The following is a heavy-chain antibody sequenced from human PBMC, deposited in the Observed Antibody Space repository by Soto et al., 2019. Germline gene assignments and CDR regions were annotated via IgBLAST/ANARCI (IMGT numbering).Heavy chain of an antibody. D-gene: IGHD3-10*01. Sequence: QVQLVQSGAEVRKPGASVNVSCTASGYTFSYDGINWVRQAPGQGLEWMGWISAYNGNIEYAQKVQGRVTMTPDTSTITAYMELRSLRADDTAVYSCARGGPTSADYYYGMDVWGLGTTVTVSS. J-gene: IGHJ6*02. V-gene: IGHV1-18*01. CDR1: GYTFSYDG. CDR2: ISAYNGNI. CDR3: ARGGPTSADYYYGMDV.